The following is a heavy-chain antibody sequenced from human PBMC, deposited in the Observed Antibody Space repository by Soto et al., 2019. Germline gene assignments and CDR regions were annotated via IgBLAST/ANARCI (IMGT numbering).Heavy chain of an antibody. CDR2: IYYSGST. CDR3: ARLTHLWFGELLAISGMDV. V-gene: IGHV4-31*03. D-gene: IGHD3-10*01. J-gene: IGHJ6*02. Sequence: PSETLSLTCTVSGGSISSGGYYWSWIRQHPGKGLEWIGYIYYSGSTYYNPSLKSRVTISVDTSKNQFSLKLSSVTAADTAVYYCARLTHLWFGELLAISGMDVWGQGTTVTVSS. CDR1: GGSISSGGYY.